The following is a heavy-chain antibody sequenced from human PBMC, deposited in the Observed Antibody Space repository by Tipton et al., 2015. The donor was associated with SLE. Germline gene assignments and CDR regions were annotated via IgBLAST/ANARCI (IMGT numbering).Heavy chain of an antibody. D-gene: IGHD2-15*01. J-gene: IGHJ6*02. CDR3: ARHWSCSGGSCYSGYYYYYGMDV. V-gene: IGHV4-34*01. CDR1: GGSFSGYY. CDR2: INHSGST. Sequence: LSLTCAVYGGSFSGYYWSWIRQPPGKGLEWIGEINHSGSTNYNPSLKSRVTISVDTSKNQFSLKLSSVTAADTAVYYCARHWSCSGGSCYSGYYYYYGMDVWGQGTTVTVSS.